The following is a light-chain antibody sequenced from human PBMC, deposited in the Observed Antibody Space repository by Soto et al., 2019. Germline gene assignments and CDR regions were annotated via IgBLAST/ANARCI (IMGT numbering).Light chain of an antibody. V-gene: IGKV3-15*01. CDR1: QSVSYY. Sequence: EIVLTQSPGTLSLSPGERATLSCRASQSVSYYLAWYQQKPGQAPRLLIYGASTRATGIPARFSGSESGTEFTLTISSLQSEDFAVYYCQQYHNWPLTFGQGTRLEI. J-gene: IGKJ5*01. CDR2: GAS. CDR3: QQYHNWPLT.